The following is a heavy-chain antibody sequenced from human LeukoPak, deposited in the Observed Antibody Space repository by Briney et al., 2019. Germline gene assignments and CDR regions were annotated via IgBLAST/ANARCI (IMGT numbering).Heavy chain of an antibody. V-gene: IGHV1-2*02. CDR1: GYTFTGYY. D-gene: IGHD4-11*01. CDR3: ARSNDYSNYVPCDY. Sequence: ASVKVSCKASGYTFTGYYMHWVRQAPGQGLEWMGWINPNSGGTNYAQKFQGRVTMTRDTSISTAYMELSRLRSDDTAVYYCARSNDYSNYVPCDYWSHGTLVTVSS. J-gene: IGHJ4*01. CDR2: INPNSGGT.